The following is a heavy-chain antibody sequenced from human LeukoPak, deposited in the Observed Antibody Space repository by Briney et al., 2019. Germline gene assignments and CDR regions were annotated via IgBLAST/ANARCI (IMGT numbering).Heavy chain of an antibody. J-gene: IGHJ4*02. D-gene: IGHD2-2*01. Sequence: SGTLSLTCAVSGDSISSSIWWTWVRQPPGKGLEWIGETYHSGSTNYNPSLKSRVAIPIDNSKNQFSLKLTSVTAADTAIYYCATIRGGCSSTSCYFENWGQGTLVTVSP. CDR1: GDSISSSIW. CDR2: TYHSGST. V-gene: IGHV4-4*02. CDR3: ATIRGGCSSTSCYFEN.